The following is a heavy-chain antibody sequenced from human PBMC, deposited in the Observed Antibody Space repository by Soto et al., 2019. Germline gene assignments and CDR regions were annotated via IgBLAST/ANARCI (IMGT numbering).Heavy chain of an antibody. CDR2: IYYSGST. D-gene: IGHD1-1*01. V-gene: IGHV4-59*08. CDR3: ASRYGRAFDY. CDR1: GGSISSYY. J-gene: IGHJ4*02. Sequence: QVQLQESGPGLVKPSETLSLTCTVSGGSISSYYWSWIRQPPGKGLEWIGYIYYSGSTNYNPSLKSRVTMSVATSKNQFSLNLSSVTAADPAVYYCASRYGRAFDYWGQGTLVTVSS.